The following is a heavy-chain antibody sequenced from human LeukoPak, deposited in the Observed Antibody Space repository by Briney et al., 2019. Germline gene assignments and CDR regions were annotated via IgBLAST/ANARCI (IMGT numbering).Heavy chain of an antibody. CDR2: INPSDGVT. Sequence: GASVKVSCKASGYTFISYYVHWVRQAPGQGLEWVGIINPSDGVTTYAQRFQGRVTMTRDTSTSTVYMELSSLRSEDTAVYFCARGYPLDWNYFDSWGQGTLVTVSS. CDR3: ARGYPLDWNYFDS. V-gene: IGHV1-46*01. J-gene: IGHJ4*02. CDR1: GYTFISYY. D-gene: IGHD3/OR15-3a*01.